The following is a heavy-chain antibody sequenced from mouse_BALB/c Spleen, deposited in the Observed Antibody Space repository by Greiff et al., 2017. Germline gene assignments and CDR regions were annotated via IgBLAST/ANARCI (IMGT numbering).Heavy chain of an antibody. CDR3: ARNYGNYAWFAY. CDR1: GYTFTSYY. D-gene: IGHD2-1*01. J-gene: IGHJ3*01. V-gene: IGHV1S56*01. Sequence: QVQLQQSGPELVKPGASVRISCKASGYTFTSYYIHWVKQRPGQGLEWIGWIYPGNVNTKYNEKFKGKATLTADKSSSTAYMQLSSLTSEDSAVYFCARNYGNYAWFAYWGQGTLVTVSA. CDR2: IYPGNVNT.